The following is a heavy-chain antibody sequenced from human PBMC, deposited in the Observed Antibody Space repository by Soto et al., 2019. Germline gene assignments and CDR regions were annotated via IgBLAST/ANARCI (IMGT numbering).Heavy chain of an antibody. CDR3: ARGFLARDHYYYMDV. Sequence: QVQLVQSGAEVKKPGASVKVSCEASGYTFTTYDINWVRQATGQGLEWMGWMNSKSGNTGYAQKFQGRLTMTRDPSISTAYMELSSLTSDDAAIYFCARGFLARDHYYYMDVGGKGTTVTVSS. CDR2: MNSKSGNT. J-gene: IGHJ6*03. V-gene: IGHV1-8*01. CDR1: GYTFTTYD.